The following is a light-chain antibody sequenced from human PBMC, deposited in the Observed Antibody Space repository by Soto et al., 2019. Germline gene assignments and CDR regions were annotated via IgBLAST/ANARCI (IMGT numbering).Light chain of an antibody. J-gene: IGLJ1*01. Sequence: QSALTQPASVSGSPGQSITISFTGTSSDVGGYNYVSWYQQHPGKAPKLMMYDVSNRPSGVSNRFSGSKSGNTASLTISGLQAEDEADYYCSSYTSRSTNVFGTGTQLTVL. CDR1: SSDVGGYNY. V-gene: IGLV2-14*01. CDR3: SSYTSRSTNV. CDR2: DVS.